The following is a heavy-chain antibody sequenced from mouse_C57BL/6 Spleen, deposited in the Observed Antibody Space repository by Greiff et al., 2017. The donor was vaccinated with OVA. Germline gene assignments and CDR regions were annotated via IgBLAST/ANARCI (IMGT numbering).Heavy chain of an antibody. CDR1: GYAFTNYL. Sequence: VQLQQSGAELVRPGTSVKVSCKASGYAFTNYLIEWVKQRPGQGLEWIGVINPGSGGTNYNEKFKGKATLTADKSSSTAYMQLSSLTSEDSAGYFCAREGDYYGSGGFAYWGQGTLVTVSA. V-gene: IGHV1-54*01. CDR2: INPGSGGT. CDR3: AREGDYYGSGGFAY. D-gene: IGHD1-1*01. J-gene: IGHJ3*01.